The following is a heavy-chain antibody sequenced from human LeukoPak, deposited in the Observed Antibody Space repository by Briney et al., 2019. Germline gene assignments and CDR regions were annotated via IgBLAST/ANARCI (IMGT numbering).Heavy chain of an antibody. V-gene: IGHV3-21*01. J-gene: IGHJ4*02. Sequence: GGSLRLSCAASGFTFSSYSMNWVRQAPGKGLEWVSSISSSSSYIYYADSVKGRFTISRDNDKNSLYLQMNSLRAEDTALYYCARDLSSGWYYFDYWGQGTLVTVSS. CDR1: GFTFSSYS. CDR3: ARDLSSGWYYFDY. D-gene: IGHD6-19*01. CDR2: ISSSSSYI.